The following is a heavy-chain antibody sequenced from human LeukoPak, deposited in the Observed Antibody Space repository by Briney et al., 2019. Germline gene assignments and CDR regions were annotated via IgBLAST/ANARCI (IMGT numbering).Heavy chain of an antibody. Sequence: GGSLRLSCAASGFTFSSYWMNCARQVPGKGLEWVASINHNGNVNYYVDSVKGRFTISRDNAKNSLYLQMSNLRAEDTAVYFCARGGGLDVWGQGATVTVSS. CDR3: ARGGGLDV. CDR1: GFTFSSYW. J-gene: IGHJ6*02. CDR2: INHNGNVN. V-gene: IGHV3-7*03. D-gene: IGHD3-16*01.